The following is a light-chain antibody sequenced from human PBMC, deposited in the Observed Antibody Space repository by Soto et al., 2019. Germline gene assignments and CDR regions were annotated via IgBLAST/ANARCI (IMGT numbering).Light chain of an antibody. CDR1: QSISSS. CDR3: QQSYSTQVWT. CDR2: AAS. J-gene: IGKJ1*01. V-gene: IGKV1-39*01. Sequence: DIQMTQSPSSLSASVGDRVTITCRASQSISSSLNWYQQKPGKAPKLLIYAASSLHSGVPSRFSGSGSGTDFTLTISSLQPEDFANYYCQQSYSTQVWTLGQGTKVEIK.